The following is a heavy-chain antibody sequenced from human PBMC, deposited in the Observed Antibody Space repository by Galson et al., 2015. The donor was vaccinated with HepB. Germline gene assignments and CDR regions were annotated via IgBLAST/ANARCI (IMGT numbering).Heavy chain of an antibody. Sequence: SLRLSCAASGFTFSSYEMNWVRQAPGKGLEWVSYISSSGNTKYYADSVKGRFTISRDNGKNSLYLQTNSLRAEDTAVYYCAREGGNYLNDYWGQGTLVTVSS. V-gene: IGHV3-48*03. CDR1: GFTFSSYE. J-gene: IGHJ4*02. CDR3: AREGGNYLNDY. CDR2: ISSSGNTK. D-gene: IGHD1-26*01.